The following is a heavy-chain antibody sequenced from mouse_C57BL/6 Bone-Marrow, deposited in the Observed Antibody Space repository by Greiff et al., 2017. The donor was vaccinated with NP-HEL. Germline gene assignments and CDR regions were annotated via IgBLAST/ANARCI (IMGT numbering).Heavy chain of an antibody. CDR2: IDPSDSYT. CDR1: GYTFTSYW. J-gene: IGHJ4*01. Sequence: QVQLQQPGAELVKPGASVKLSCKASGYTFTSYWMQWVKQRPGQGLEWIGEIDPSDSYTNYNQKFKGKATLTVDTSSSTAYMQLSSLTSEDSAVYYCARFPLTGEGLMDYWGQGTSVTVSS. CDR3: ARFPLTGEGLMDY. D-gene: IGHD4-1*01. V-gene: IGHV1-50*01.